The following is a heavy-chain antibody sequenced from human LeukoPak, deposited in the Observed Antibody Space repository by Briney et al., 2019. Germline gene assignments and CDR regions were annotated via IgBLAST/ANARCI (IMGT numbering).Heavy chain of an antibody. J-gene: IGHJ4*02. CDR2: ISSSSSYT. V-gene: IGHV3-21*01. Sequence: GGSLRLSCPASGFTFSNFAMSWVRQAPGKGLEWVSSISSSSSYTYYADSVKGRFTISRDNAKNSLYLQMNSLRAEDTAVYYCAREPVAGTAPRWGQGTLVTVSS. CDR3: AREPVAGTAPR. D-gene: IGHD6-19*01. CDR1: GFTFSNFA.